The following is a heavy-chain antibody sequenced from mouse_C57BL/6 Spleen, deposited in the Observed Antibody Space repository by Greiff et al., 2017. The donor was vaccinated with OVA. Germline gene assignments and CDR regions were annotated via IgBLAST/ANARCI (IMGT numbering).Heavy chain of an antibody. D-gene: IGHD2-5*01. J-gene: IGHJ3*01. Sequence: VKLMESGAELVKPGASVKISCKASGYAFSSYWMNWVKQRPGKGLEWIGQIYPGDGDTNYNGKFKGKATLTADKSSSTAYMQLSSLTSEDSAVYFCARSHSNYFAWFAYWGQGTLVTVSA. CDR2: IYPGDGDT. CDR1: GYAFSSYW. V-gene: IGHV1-80*01. CDR3: ARSHSNYFAWFAY.